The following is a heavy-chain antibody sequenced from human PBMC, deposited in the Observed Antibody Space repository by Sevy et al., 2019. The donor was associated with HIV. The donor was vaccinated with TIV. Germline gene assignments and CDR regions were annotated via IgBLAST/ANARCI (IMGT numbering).Heavy chain of an antibody. Sequence: GGSLRLSCAASGFTFSDYYMSWIRQAPGKGLEWVSYISSSSSYTNYADSVKGRFTISRDNAKNSLYLQMNSLRAEDTAVYYCARDLREYYNGSASSEFDPWGQGTLVTVSS. CDR2: ISSSSSYT. J-gene: IGHJ5*02. D-gene: IGHD3-10*01. CDR1: GFTFSDYY. CDR3: ARDLREYYNGSASSEFDP. V-gene: IGHV3-11*06.